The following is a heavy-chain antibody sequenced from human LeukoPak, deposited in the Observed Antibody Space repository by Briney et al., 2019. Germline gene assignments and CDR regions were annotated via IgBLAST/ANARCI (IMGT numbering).Heavy chain of an antibody. V-gene: IGHV4-59*08. CDR2: IYYSGST. J-gene: IGHJ5*02. CDR3: ARAAKYGSGSYNWFDP. D-gene: IGHD3-10*01. Sequence: PSETLSLTCTVSGGSISSYYWSWIRQPPGKGLEWIGYIYYSGSTNYNPSLKSRVTITVDTSKNQFSLSLSSVTAADTAVYYCARAAKYGSGSYNWFDPWGQGTLVTVSS. CDR1: GGSISSYY.